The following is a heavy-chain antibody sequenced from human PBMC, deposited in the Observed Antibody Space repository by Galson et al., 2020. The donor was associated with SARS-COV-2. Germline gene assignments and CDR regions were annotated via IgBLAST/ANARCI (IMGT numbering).Heavy chain of an antibody. CDR2: ISYDGSNK. D-gene: IGHD6-13*01. V-gene: IGHV3-30*18. CDR3: AKLIVAEEGGDY. Sequence: TGGSLRLSCAASGFTFSSYGMHWVRQAPGKGLEWVAVISYDGSNKYYADSVKGRFTISRDNSKNTLYLQMNSLRAEDTAVYYCAKLIVAEEGGDYWGQGTLVTVSS. J-gene: IGHJ4*02. CDR1: GFTFSSYG.